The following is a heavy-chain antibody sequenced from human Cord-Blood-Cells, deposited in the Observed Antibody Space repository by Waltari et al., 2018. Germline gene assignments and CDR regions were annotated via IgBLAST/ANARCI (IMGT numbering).Heavy chain of an antibody. J-gene: IGHJ6*02. Sequence: QVQLVQSGAEVKKPGASVKVSCKASGYTFTGYYMHWERQAPGQGLEWKGRINPTGGGTNYAKKFQGRVTRTRDTSISTAYMELSRLRSDDTSVYYCYVDIVAPRGYYYGMDVWGQGTTVTVSS. CDR3: YVDIVAPRGYYYGMDV. CDR1: GYTFTGYY. CDR2: INPTGGGT. D-gene: IGHD5-12*01. V-gene: IGHV1-2*06.